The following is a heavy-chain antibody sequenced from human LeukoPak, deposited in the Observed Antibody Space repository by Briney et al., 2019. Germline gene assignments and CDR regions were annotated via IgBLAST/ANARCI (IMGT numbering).Heavy chain of an antibody. CDR3: ARADYYDSSGYYIDY. D-gene: IGHD3-22*01. J-gene: IGHJ4*02. CDR2: INPNSGGT. Sequence: ASVKVSCKASGYTITGYYMHWVRQAPGQGLEWMGRINPNSGGTNYAQKFQGRVTMTRDTSISTAYMELSRLRSDDTAVYYCARADYYDSSGYYIDYWGQGTLVTVSS. V-gene: IGHV1-2*06. CDR1: GYTITGYY.